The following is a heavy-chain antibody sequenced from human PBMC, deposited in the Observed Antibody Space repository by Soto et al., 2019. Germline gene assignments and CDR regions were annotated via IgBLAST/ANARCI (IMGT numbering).Heavy chain of an antibody. J-gene: IGHJ4*02. CDR2: ISGSGGST. CDR1: GFTFSSYA. Sequence: PGGSLRLSCAASGFTFSSYAMTWVRQAPGKGLEWVSAISGSGGSTYYADSVKGRFTISRDNSKNTLYLQMNSLRAEDTAVYYCAKDLLYGSGTKKGAIFDYWGQGTLVTVSS. D-gene: IGHD3-10*01. V-gene: IGHV3-23*01. CDR3: AKDLLYGSGTKKGAIFDY.